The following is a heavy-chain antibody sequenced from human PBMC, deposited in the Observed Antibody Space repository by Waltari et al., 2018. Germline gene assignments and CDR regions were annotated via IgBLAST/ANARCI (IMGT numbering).Heavy chain of an antibody. D-gene: IGHD6-19*01. CDR2: IYYSGST. V-gene: IGHV4-39*01. CDR1: GFTFSGSAMH. J-gene: IGHJ3*02. Sequence: VQLVESGGGLVQPGGSLKLSCAASGFTFSGSAMHWVRQASGKGLEWVGSIYYSGSTYYNPSLKSRVTISVDTSKNQFSLKLSSVTAADTAVYYCARLTKVAGNAFDIWGQGTMVTVSS. CDR3: ARLTKVAGNAFDI.